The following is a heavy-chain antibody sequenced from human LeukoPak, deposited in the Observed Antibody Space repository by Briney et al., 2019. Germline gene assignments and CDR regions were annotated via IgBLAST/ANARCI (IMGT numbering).Heavy chain of an antibody. CDR2: IYYSGST. J-gene: IGHJ4*02. D-gene: IGHD4-17*01. Sequence: PSETLSLTCTVSGGSISSSSYYWGWTRQPPGKGLEWIGSIYYSGSTYYNPSLKSRVTISVDTSKNQFSLKLSSVTAADTAVYYCARDQVTTVTRTYYFDYWGQGTLVTVSS. CDR3: ARDQVTTVTRTYYFDY. CDR1: GGSISSSSYY. V-gene: IGHV4-39*07.